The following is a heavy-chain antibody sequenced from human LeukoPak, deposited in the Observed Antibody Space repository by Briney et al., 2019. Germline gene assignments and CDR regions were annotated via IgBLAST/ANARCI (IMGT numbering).Heavy chain of an antibody. V-gene: IGHV3-23*01. D-gene: IGHD3-10*01. CDR1: GFTFSSYA. CDR2: ISGSGGST. Sequence: HPGESLRLSCAASGFTFSSYAMSWVRQAPEKGLEWVSAISGSGGSTYYADSVKGRFTISRDNSKNTLYLQMNSLRAEDTAVYYCARGLLWFGDQEVGFDYWGQGTLVTVSS. CDR3: ARGLLWFGDQEVGFDY. J-gene: IGHJ4*02.